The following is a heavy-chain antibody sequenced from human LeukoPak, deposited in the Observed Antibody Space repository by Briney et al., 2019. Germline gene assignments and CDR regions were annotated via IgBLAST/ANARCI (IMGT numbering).Heavy chain of an antibody. J-gene: IGHJ4*02. CDR3: AKHAAYCGGDCPSDY. CDR2: IIPIFGTA. Sequence: ASVKVSCKASGGTFSSYAISWVRQAPGQGVEWMGGIIPIFGTANYAQKFQGRVTITTDESTSTAYMELSSLRSEDTAVYYCAKHAAYCGGDCPSDYWGQGTLVTVSS. CDR1: GGTFSSYA. D-gene: IGHD2-21*02. V-gene: IGHV1-69*05.